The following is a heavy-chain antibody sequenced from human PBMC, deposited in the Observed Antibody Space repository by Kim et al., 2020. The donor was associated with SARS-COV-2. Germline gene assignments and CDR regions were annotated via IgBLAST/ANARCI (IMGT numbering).Heavy chain of an antibody. CDR2: IYYSGST. J-gene: IGHJ4*02. V-gene: IGHV4-59*13. CDR1: GGSISSYY. CDR3: ASDAGYSYGVFDY. Sequence: SETLSLTCTVSGGSISSYYWSWIRQPPGKGLEWIGYIYYSGSTNYNPSLKSRVTISVDTSKNQFSLKLSSVTAADKAGYYCASDAGYSYGVFDYWGQGTLVTVSS. D-gene: IGHD5-18*01.